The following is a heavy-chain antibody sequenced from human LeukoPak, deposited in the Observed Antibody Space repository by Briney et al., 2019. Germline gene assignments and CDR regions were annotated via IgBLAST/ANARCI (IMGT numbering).Heavy chain of an antibody. CDR3: ATVVPAATKYFQH. V-gene: IGHV3-23*01. D-gene: IGHD2-2*01. Sequence: PGGSLRLSCAASGFTFSSYAMSWVRQAPGKGLEWVSAISGSGGSTYYADSVKGRLTISRDNSKNTLYLQMNSLRAEDTAVYYCATVVPAATKYFQHWGQGTLVTVSS. J-gene: IGHJ1*01. CDR2: ISGSGGST. CDR1: GFTFSSYA.